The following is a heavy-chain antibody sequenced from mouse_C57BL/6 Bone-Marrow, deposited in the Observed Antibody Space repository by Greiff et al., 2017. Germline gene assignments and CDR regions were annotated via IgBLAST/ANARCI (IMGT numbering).Heavy chain of an antibody. CDR1: GFTFSDYG. CDR3: AREDYYNKGAWFAY. CDR2: ISSGSSTI. J-gene: IGHJ3*01. V-gene: IGHV5-17*01. Sequence: EVQRVESGGGLVKPGGSLKLSCAASGFTFSDYGMHWVRQAPEKGLEWVAYISSGSSTIYYAVKVKGRFTISRDNATNTLFLQMTKLRSEDTAMYYCAREDYYNKGAWFAYWGQGTLVTVSA. D-gene: IGHD1-3*01.